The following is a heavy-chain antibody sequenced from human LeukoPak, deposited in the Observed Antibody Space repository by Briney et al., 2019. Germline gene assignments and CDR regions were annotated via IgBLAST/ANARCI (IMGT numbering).Heavy chain of an antibody. D-gene: IGHD5-18*01. Sequence: GGSLRLSCAASGFTFSSYWMHWVRHAPGKGLVWVSRINSDGSSTSYADSVKGRFTISRDNAKNTLYLQMNSLRAEDTAVYYCARAELPYSYGYWGQGTLVTVSS. CDR3: ARAELPYSYGY. CDR1: GFTFSSYW. CDR2: INSDGSST. V-gene: IGHV3-74*01. J-gene: IGHJ4*02.